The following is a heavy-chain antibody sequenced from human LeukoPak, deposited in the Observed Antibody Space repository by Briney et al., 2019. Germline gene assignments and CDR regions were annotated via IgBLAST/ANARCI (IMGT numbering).Heavy chain of an antibody. J-gene: IGHJ6*03. D-gene: IGHD2-15*01. Sequence: SETLSLTCAVYGGSFSGYYWSWIRQPPGKGLEWIGEINHSGSTNYNPSLKSRVTISVDTSKNQFSLKLSSVTAADTAVYYCAGVWRPHIVVVVAATPYYYYMDVWGKGTTVTVSS. CDR3: AGVWRPHIVVVVAATPYYYYMDV. CDR1: GGSFSGYY. V-gene: IGHV4-34*01. CDR2: INHSGST.